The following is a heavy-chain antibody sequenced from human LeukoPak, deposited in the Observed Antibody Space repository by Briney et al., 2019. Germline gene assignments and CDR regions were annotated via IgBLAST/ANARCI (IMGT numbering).Heavy chain of an antibody. V-gene: IGHV3-64D*06. Sequence: GGSLRLSCSASGFTFSSYAMHWVRQAPGKGLEYVSAISSNGGSTYYADSVKGRFTISRDNSKNTLYLQMSSLRAEDTAVYYCVKDTRRGYDSSGYYWDYWGQGPLVTVSS. CDR2: ISSNGGST. D-gene: IGHD3-22*01. CDR3: VKDTRRGYDSSGYYWDY. J-gene: IGHJ4*02. CDR1: GFTFSSYA.